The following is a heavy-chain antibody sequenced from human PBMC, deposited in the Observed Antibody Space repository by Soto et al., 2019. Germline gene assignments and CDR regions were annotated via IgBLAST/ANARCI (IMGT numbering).Heavy chain of an antibody. J-gene: IGHJ6*02. Sequence: ASVKASCKASGYTFTGHYIHWVRQAPGQGFEWLWRIIPKSRGTKNAQKFQAWVTMTRDTSITTAYMEVSRLKSDDTAVYYCVRDVPKWNLQRDYYYGMIVWAQASTVTVSS. CDR1: GYTFTGHY. V-gene: IGHV1-2*04. D-gene: IGHD1-26*01. CDR2: IIPKSRGT. CDR3: VRDVPKWNLQRDYYYGMIV.